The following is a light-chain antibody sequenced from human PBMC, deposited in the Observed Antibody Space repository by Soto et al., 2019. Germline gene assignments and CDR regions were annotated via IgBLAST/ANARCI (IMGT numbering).Light chain of an antibody. J-gene: IGKJ5*01. Sequence: EIVMTQSPATLSVSPGERATLSCRASQSVSSNLAWYQQKPGQAPRLLIYGSSTRATGIPARFSGSRSGTEFTLTIRSLQSEDFAVYYCQQYNTWPPITFGQGTRLEIK. V-gene: IGKV3-15*01. CDR2: GSS. CDR1: QSVSSN. CDR3: QQYNTWPPIT.